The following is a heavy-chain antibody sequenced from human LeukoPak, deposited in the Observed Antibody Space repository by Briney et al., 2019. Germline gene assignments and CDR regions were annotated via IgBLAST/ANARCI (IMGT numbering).Heavy chain of an antibody. CDR1: GFTFSNYA. J-gene: IGHJ4*02. Sequence: GGSLRLSCAASGFTFSNYAMSWVRQAPGKGLEWISVIYSGGSTHYADSVKGRFTISRDNSKNTLFLQMNSLRAEDTAVYYCAKEEQQFDYFDYWGQGTLVTVSS. CDR2: IYSGGST. V-gene: IGHV3-23*03. CDR3: AKEEQQFDYFDY. D-gene: IGHD6-6*01.